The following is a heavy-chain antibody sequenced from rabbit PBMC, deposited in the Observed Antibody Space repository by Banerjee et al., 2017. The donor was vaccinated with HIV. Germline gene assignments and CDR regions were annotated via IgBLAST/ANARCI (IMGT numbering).Heavy chain of an antibody. CDR3: ASYYSDGYAGDAYATGGYYFNL. CDR1: GFDFSSYY. D-gene: IGHD6-1*01. J-gene: IGHJ4*01. CDR2: IYGGSGST. V-gene: IGHV1S7*01. Sequence: QLKETGGGLVQPGGSLTLSCKASGFDFSSYYMSWVCQAPGQGLEWIGIIYGGSGSTDYASWVNGRFTISSDNAQNTVDLQMNSLTAADTATYFCASYYSDGYAGDAYATGGYYFNLWGPGTLVTVS.